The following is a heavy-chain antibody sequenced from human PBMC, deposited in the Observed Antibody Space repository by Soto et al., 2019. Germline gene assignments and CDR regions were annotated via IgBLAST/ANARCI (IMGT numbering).Heavy chain of an antibody. CDR1: VGTFGSYA. Sequence: RXSVKVSCKASVGTFGSYAISWARQAPGQGLEWMGGIIPIFGTANYAQKFQGRVTITADESTSTAYMELSSLRSEDTAVYYCAIASEMATIWGQGTLATVSS. V-gene: IGHV1-69*13. CDR2: IIPIFGTA. J-gene: IGHJ1*01. CDR3: AIASEMATI. D-gene: IGHD5-12*01.